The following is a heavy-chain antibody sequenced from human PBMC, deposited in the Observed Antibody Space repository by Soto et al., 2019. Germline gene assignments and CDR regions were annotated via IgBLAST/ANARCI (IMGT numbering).Heavy chain of an antibody. Sequence: QVYLQESGPGLVKPSGTLSLTCAVSDGSISSNNWWSWVRQPPGKGLEWIGEIYPSGSTNYNPSFKSRVPISLDQSKSQFSLKLSYVTAADTAVYYCARNSYVTGGGYCDYWGQGTLVTVSS. CDR2: IYPSGST. CDR3: ARNSYVTGGGYCDY. D-gene: IGHD2-8*02. J-gene: IGHJ4*02. V-gene: IGHV4-4*02. CDR1: DGSISSNNW.